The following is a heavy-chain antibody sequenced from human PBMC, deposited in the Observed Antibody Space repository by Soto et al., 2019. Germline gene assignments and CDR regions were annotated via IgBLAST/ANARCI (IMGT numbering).Heavy chain of an antibody. Sequence: QVQLQESGPGLVRPSRTLSLTCSVSGASVVNGNWWSWVRQSPGKGLEWIGEVSLAGRNHYNPSLQSRVTISLDESKNQFSLILTSVTVADAAIYYCARGFQYWLPTFDWGRGTVVTVS. D-gene: IGHD3-10*01. CDR1: GASVVNGNW. V-gene: IGHV4-4*02. J-gene: IGHJ4*02. CDR2: VSLAGRN. CDR3: ARGFQYWLPTFD.